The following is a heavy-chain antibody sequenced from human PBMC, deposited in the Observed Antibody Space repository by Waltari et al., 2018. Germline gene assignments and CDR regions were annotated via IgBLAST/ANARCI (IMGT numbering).Heavy chain of an antibody. CDR2: ISSSSSTI. V-gene: IGHV3-48*01. CDR3: ARRTGELDY. Sequence: EVQLVESGGGLVQPGGSLRLSCAASGFTFSSDTMNWVRQAPGKGLEWVSYISSSSSTIYYADSVKCRFTISRDNAKNSLYLQMNSLRAEDTAVYYCARRTGELDYWGQGTLVTVSS. D-gene: IGHD7-27*01. J-gene: IGHJ4*02. CDR1: GFTFSSDT.